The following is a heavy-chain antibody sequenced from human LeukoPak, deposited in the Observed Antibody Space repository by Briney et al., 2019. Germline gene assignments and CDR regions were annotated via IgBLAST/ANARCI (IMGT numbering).Heavy chain of an antibody. D-gene: IGHD1-1*01. CDR1: GGSFSGYY. V-gene: IGHV4-34*01. CDR2: IYYTGSI. CDR3: ARHGRTNGRTTIAFFKGRRERYDWVDP. J-gene: IGHJ5*02. Sequence: SETLSLTCAVYGGSFSGYYWSWIRLPPGKGLEWIGTIYYTGSIYYNPSLRSRVTMSVDTSKNQLSLQLNSVTAADTAVYYCARHGRTNGRTTIAFFKGRRERYDWVDPWGQGTLVTVSS.